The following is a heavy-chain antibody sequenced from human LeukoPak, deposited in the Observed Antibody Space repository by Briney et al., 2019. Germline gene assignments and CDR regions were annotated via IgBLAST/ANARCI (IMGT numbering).Heavy chain of an antibody. CDR1: GFTFSSYE. CDR2: ISSSGSTI. CDR3: AKDWRDSGSYSNYYYYYYMDV. J-gene: IGHJ6*03. V-gene: IGHV3-48*03. Sequence: GGSLRLSCTASGFTFSSYEMNWVRQAPGKGLEWVSYISSSGSTIYYADSVKGRFTISRDNAKNSLYLQMNSLRAEDTAVYYCAKDWRDSGSYSNYYYYYYMDVWGKGTTVTVSS. D-gene: IGHD3-10*01.